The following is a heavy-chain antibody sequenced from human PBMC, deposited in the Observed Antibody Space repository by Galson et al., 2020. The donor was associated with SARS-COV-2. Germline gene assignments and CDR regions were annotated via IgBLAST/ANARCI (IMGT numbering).Heavy chain of an antibody. D-gene: IGHD5-12*01. CDR3: AKAGRWLQPAHFDY. CDR2: ISYDGSNK. Sequence: GGSLRLSCAASGFTFSSYGMHWVRQAPGKRLEWVAVISYDGSNKYYADSVKGRFTISRDNSKNTLYLQMNSLRAEDTAVYYCAKAGRWLQPAHFDYWGQGTLVTVSS. J-gene: IGHJ4*02. V-gene: IGHV3-30*18. CDR1: GFTFSSYG.